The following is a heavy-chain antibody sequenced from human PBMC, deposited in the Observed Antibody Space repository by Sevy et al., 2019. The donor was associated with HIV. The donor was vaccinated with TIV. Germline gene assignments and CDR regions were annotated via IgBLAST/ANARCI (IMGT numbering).Heavy chain of an antibody. V-gene: IGHV1-69*06. CDR2: IIPIFGPA. D-gene: IGHD3-10*01. CDR1: GGTFSSDA. J-gene: IGHJ4*02. Sequence: ASVKVSCKASGGTFSSDAFSWVRQAPGQGLEWMGGIIPIFGPANYAQKFQGRVTITAHRYTTTAYMELSSLTSEDTAIYYCAQALFGSGSYYNLAYWGQGSLVTVSS. CDR3: AQALFGSGSYYNLAY.